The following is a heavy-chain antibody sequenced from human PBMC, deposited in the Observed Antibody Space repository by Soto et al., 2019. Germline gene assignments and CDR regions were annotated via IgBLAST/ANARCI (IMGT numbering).Heavy chain of an antibody. J-gene: IGHJ4*02. V-gene: IGHV4-38-2*01. D-gene: IGHD6-19*01. CDR1: GYSIISGYY. CDR3: ARTPPVAGPIDY. Sequence: SETLSLTCAVSGYSIISGYYLVLIRHPSGKGLEWIGSIYHSGSTYYNPSLKSRATISVDTSKNQFSLKLSSVTAADTAVYYCARTPPVAGPIDYWGQGTLVTVSS. CDR2: IYHSGST.